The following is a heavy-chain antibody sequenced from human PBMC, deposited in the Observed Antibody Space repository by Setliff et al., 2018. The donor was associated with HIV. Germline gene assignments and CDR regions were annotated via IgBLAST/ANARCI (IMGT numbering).Heavy chain of an antibody. CDR1: GGSMNSYY. J-gene: IGHJ4*02. CDR3: ASGEYSYGYRFDY. D-gene: IGHD5-18*01. Sequence: SETLSLTCSVSGGSMNSYYWSWIRQPPGKGLEWIGYIYYSGSTNYNPSLKSRVTISVDTSKNHFSLKLSSVTAADTAVYYCASGEYSYGYRFDYWGQGTLVTVSS. CDR2: IYYSGST. V-gene: IGHV4-59*01.